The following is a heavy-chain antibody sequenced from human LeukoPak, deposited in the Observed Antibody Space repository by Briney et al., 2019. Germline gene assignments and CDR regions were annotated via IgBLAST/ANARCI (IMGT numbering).Heavy chain of an antibody. CDR1: GGSISSYY. CDR3: ARRKGYSSSWRGHRGPYYFDY. D-gene: IGHD6-13*01. J-gene: IGHJ4*02. V-gene: IGHV4-59*12. CDR2: IYYSGST. Sequence: PSETLSLTCTVSGGSISSYYWSWIRQPPGKGLEWIGYIYYSGSTNYNPSLKSRVTISVDTSKNQFSLKLSSVTAADTAVYYCARRKGYSSSWRGHRGPYYFDYWGQGTLVTVSS.